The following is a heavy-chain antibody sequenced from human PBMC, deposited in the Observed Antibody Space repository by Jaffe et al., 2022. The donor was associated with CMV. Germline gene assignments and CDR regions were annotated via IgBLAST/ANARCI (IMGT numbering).Heavy chain of an antibody. D-gene: IGHD3-22*01. CDR1: GFTFSSYA. CDR2: ISGSGGST. J-gene: IGHJ4*02. Sequence: EVQLLESGGGLVQPGGSLRLSCAASGFTFSSYAMSWVRQAPGKGLEWVSAISGSGGSTYYADSVKGRFTISRDNSKNTLYLQMNSLRAEDTAVYYCAKEITMIVVVIESPDYWGQGTLVTVSS. V-gene: IGHV3-23*01. CDR3: AKEITMIVVVIESPDY.